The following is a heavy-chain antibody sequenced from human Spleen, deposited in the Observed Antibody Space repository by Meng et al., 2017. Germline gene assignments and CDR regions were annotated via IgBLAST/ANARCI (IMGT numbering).Heavy chain of an antibody. Sequence: ASVKVSCKASGYTFTSYAMHWVRQAPGQRLEWMGWINAGNGNTKYSQKFQGRVTITRDTSASTAYMELSSLRSEDTAVYYCARAYCGGDCYPYYFDYWGQGTLVTVSS. V-gene: IGHV1-3*01. CDR2: INAGNGNT. CDR3: ARAYCGGDCYPYYFDY. J-gene: IGHJ4*02. D-gene: IGHD2-21*02. CDR1: GYTFTSYA.